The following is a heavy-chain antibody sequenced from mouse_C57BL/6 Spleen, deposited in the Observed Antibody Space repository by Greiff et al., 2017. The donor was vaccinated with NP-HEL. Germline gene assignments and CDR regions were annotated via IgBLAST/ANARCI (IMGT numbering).Heavy chain of an antibody. V-gene: IGHV1-82*01. CDR1: GYAFSSSW. CDR2: IYPGDGDT. Sequence: VQLQQSGPELVKPGASVKISCKASGYAFSSSWMNWVKQRPGKGLEWIGRIYPGDGDTNYNGKFKGKATLTADKSSSTAYMQLSSLTSEDSAVYVCAREGLRRVNYYAMDYWGQGTSVTVSS. D-gene: IGHD2-2*01. CDR3: AREGLRRVNYYAMDY. J-gene: IGHJ4*01.